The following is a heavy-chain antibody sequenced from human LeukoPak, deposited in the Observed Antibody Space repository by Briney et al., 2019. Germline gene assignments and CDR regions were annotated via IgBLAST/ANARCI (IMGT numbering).Heavy chain of an antibody. CDR3: AKDTSTWAFDH. Sequence: GASVKVSCKASAYTFTNYQMHWVRQAPGQGLEWMGVINPSAGTTNYAQKFRGRLTVSMDTSTSTAYMELRSLSSEDTAAYYCAKDTSTWAFDHWGQGTLVTVSS. CDR2: INPSAGTT. V-gene: IGHV1-46*01. CDR1: AYTFTNYQ. D-gene: IGHD6-13*01. J-gene: IGHJ4*02.